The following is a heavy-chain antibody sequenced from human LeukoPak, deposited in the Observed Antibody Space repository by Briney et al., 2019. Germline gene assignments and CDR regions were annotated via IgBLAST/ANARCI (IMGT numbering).Heavy chain of an antibody. CDR3: AKVGRVGAMDY. D-gene: IGHD1-26*01. CDR2: IRYDGSNK. Sequence: GGSLRLSCAASGFTFSSYEMNWVRQAPGKGLEWVAFIRYDGSNKYYADSVKGRFTISRDNSKNTLYLQMNSLRAEDTAVYYCAKVGRVGAMDYWGQGTLVTVSS. V-gene: IGHV3-30*02. J-gene: IGHJ4*02. CDR1: GFTFSSYE.